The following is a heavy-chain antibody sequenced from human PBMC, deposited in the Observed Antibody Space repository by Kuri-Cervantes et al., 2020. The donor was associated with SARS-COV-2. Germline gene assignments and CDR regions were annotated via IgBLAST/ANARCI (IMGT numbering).Heavy chain of an antibody. CDR1: GFTFSDYY. V-gene: IGHV3-11*06. Sequence: GESLKISCAASGFTFSDYYMSWIRQAPGKGLEWVSYISSSSSYTNYADSVKGRFTISRDNAKNSLYLQMNSLRAEDTAVYYCARTAAAGTQYFQHWGQGTLVTVSS. D-gene: IGHD6-13*01. CDR2: ISSSSSYT. J-gene: IGHJ1*01. CDR3: ARTAAAGTQYFQH.